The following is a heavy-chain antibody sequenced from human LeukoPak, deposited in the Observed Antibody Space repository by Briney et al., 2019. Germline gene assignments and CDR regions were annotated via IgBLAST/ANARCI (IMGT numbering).Heavy chain of an antibody. CDR1: GGSISSYY. Sequence: PSETLSLTCTVSGGSISSYYWSWIRQPPGKGLEWIGYIYYSGSTNYNPSLKSRVTISVDTSKNQFSLKRSSVTAADTAVYSCARVDDSSGTLFDYWDQGTLVTVSS. D-gene: IGHD3-22*01. V-gene: IGHV4-59*01. CDR2: IYYSGST. J-gene: IGHJ4*02. CDR3: ARVDDSSGTLFDY.